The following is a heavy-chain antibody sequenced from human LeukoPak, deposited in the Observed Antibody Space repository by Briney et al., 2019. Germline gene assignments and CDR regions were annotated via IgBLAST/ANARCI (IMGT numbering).Heavy chain of an antibody. Sequence: GGSLRLSCAASGFTFSNYWMNWVRQAPGRGLEWVANIKHDGSEKYYVDSVKGRFTISRDNAKNSLYLQMNSLRAEDTAVYYCARGSGIAVAYWGQGTLVTVSS. V-gene: IGHV3-7*01. CDR3: ARGSGIAVAY. CDR1: GFTFSNYW. J-gene: IGHJ4*02. CDR2: IKHDGSEK. D-gene: IGHD6-19*01.